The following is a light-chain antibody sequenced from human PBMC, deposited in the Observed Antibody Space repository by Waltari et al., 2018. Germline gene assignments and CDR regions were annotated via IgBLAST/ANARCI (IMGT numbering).Light chain of an antibody. CDR3: CSYAGSGTYV. CDR2: EVI. J-gene: IGLJ1*01. Sequence: QSALTQPASVSGTPGQSITISCTGTNSDVGNYNLVSWYQHHPGEAHKLMMCEVIKRPSGVSNRFSGSKSGNTASLTISGIQAEDEADYYCCSYAGSGTYVFGTGTKVTVL. CDR1: NSDVGNYNL. V-gene: IGLV2-23*02.